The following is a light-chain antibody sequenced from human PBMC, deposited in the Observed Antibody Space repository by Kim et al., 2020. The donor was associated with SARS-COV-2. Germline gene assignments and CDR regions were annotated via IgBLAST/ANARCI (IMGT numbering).Light chain of an antibody. CDR1: QSVGTY. V-gene: IGKV3-11*01. Sequence: EIVLTQSPATLSLSPGERATLSCRASQSVGTYLAWYQHKSGQAPRLLIYDASTRATGIPARFSGSGSGTDFTLTVSTLEPEDFATYYCNHRRAVGGRTKVDIK. J-gene: IGKJ4*01. CDR3: NHRRA. CDR2: DAS.